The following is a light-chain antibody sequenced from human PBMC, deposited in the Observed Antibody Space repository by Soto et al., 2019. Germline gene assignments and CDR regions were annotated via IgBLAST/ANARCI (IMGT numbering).Light chain of an antibody. CDR3: LQYHNLWA. J-gene: IGKJ1*01. V-gene: IGKV3-15*01. CDR2: GAS. Sequence: IVMTQSPATLSVSPGERATLSCRASQSVSSNLAWYQQKPGQAPRLLIYGASTRATGIPARFSGSGSGTEFTLTIRSLQSEDFATYSCLQYHNLWAFGQGTKVDIK. CDR1: QSVSSN.